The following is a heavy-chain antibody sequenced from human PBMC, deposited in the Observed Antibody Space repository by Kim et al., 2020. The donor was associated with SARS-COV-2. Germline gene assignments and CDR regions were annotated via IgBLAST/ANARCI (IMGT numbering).Heavy chain of an antibody. Sequence: SETLSLTCTVSGGSISSYFWSWIRQPPGKGLEWIGYIFYSGSTNYNPSLRSRVTISVDTSKNQFSLKLSSVTAADTAVYYCARERSHGGNSDFDSWGQGTLVTVSS. CDR3: ARERSHGGNSDFDS. J-gene: IGHJ4*02. V-gene: IGHV4-59*13. CDR1: GGSISSYF. D-gene: IGHD4-17*01. CDR2: IFYSGST.